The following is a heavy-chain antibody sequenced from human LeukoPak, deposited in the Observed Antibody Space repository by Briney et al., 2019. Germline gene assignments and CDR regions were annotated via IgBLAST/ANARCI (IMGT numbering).Heavy chain of an antibody. J-gene: IGHJ1*01. CDR3: AREDEYSSGWSLLPRGGYFQH. Sequence: SGTLSLTCAVSGGSISSSNWWSWVRQPPGKGLEWIGEIYHSGSTNYNPSLKSRVTISVDKSKNQFSLKLSSVTAADTAVYYCAREDEYSSGWSLLPRGGYFQHWGQGTLVTVSS. D-gene: IGHD6-19*01. CDR1: GGSISSSNW. V-gene: IGHV4-4*02. CDR2: IYHSGST.